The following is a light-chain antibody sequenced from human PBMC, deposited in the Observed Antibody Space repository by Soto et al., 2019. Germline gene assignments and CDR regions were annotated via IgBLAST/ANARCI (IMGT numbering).Light chain of an antibody. CDR1: SSDVGTYNL. CDR3: CAYAGSSTPYV. Sequence: QSVLTHPASVSGSPGQAITISCTGTSSDVGTYNLVSWYQQHPDKAPKLIIYEGSKRPSGLSNRFSGSKSGNTASLTISGLQAEDEADYYCCAYAGSSTPYVFGTGTKLTVL. J-gene: IGLJ1*01. CDR2: EGS. V-gene: IGLV2-23*01.